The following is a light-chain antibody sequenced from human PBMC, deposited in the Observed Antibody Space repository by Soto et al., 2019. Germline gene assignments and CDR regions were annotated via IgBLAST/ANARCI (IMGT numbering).Light chain of an antibody. CDR2: GAS. V-gene: IGKV3-20*01. J-gene: IGKJ5*01. CDR3: QKYSSSPIT. CDR1: QRVNSNY. Sequence: EKVFPRSRAPGPLSLGEGATLSCRASQRVNSNYLAWYQQRPGQPPRLLISGASSRATDTPDRFSGSGSGTDFTVTIAGLGPADSAVYYCQKYSSSPITFGQGTRLEIK.